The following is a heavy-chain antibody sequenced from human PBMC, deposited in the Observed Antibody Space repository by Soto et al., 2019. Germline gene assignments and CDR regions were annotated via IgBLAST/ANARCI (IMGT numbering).Heavy chain of an antibody. J-gene: IGHJ4*02. V-gene: IGHV1-18*01. CDR3: ARTSAAAEYDY. Sequence: GASVKVSCKASGYTFTSYSISWVRQAPGQGLEWMGWISAYNGNTKYGQKLQGRVTMTTDTSTSTAYMELRSLRSDDTAVYYCARTSAAAEYDYWGQGTLVTVSS. D-gene: IGHD6-13*01. CDR2: ISAYNGNT. CDR1: GYTFTSYS.